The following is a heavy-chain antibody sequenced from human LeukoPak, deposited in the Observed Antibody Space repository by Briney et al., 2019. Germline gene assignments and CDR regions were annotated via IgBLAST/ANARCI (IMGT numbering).Heavy chain of an antibody. CDR2: ISSDGIQK. V-gene: IGHV3-30*03. J-gene: IGHJ4*02. D-gene: IGHD1-1*01. CDR3: ATDLGPQLGYDS. Sequence: GGSLRLSCAASEFTSTSYGMPWVRQAPGRGLEWVTHISSDGIQKYYADSVKGRFTISRDNSNNTLFLQMNGLRPEDTAVYYCATDLGPQLGYDSWGQGTLVTVSS. CDR1: EFTSTSYG.